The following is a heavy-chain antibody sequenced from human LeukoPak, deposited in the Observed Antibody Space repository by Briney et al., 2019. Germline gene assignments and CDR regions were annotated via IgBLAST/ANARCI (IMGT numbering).Heavy chain of an antibody. J-gene: IGHJ3*02. Sequence: SQTLSLTCTVSGGSISSGGYYWSWIRQHPGKGLAWIGYIYYSGSTYYNPSLKSRVTISVDTSKNQFSLKLSSVTAADTAVYYCARVADSSGYYSDIWGQGTMVTVSS. CDR1: GGSISSGGYY. V-gene: IGHV4-31*03. D-gene: IGHD3-22*01. CDR2: IYYSGST. CDR3: ARVADSSGYYSDI.